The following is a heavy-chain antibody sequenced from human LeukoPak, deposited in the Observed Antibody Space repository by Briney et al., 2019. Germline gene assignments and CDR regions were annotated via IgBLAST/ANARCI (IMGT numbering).Heavy chain of an antibody. Sequence: GGSLRLSCAASGFTFSSYSLNWVRQAPGKGLEWVSVIYSGGSTYYADSVKGRFTISRDNSKNTLYLQMNSLRAEDTAVYYCARDNRGGMVRGGIDYWGQGTLVTVSS. CDR3: ARDNRGGMVRGGIDY. D-gene: IGHD3-10*01. CDR2: IYSGGST. CDR1: GFTFSSYS. V-gene: IGHV3-53*01. J-gene: IGHJ4*02.